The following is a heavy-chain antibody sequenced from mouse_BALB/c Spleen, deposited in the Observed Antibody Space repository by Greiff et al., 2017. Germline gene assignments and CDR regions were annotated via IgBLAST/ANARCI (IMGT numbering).Heavy chain of an antibody. V-gene: IGHV5-6*01. CDR1: GFTFSSYG. Sequence: EVMLVESGGDLVKPGGSLKLSCAASGFTFSSYGMSWVRQTPDKRLEWVATISSGGSYTYYPDSVKGRFTISRDNAKNTLYLQMSSLKSEDTAMYYCARDSYYYGSSHYFDYWGQGTTLTVSS. J-gene: IGHJ2*01. CDR2: ISSGGSYT. D-gene: IGHD1-1*01. CDR3: ARDSYYYGSSHYFDY.